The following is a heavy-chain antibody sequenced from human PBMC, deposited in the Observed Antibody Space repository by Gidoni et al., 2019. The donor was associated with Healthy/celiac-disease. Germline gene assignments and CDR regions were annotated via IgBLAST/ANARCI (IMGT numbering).Heavy chain of an antibody. J-gene: IGHJ3*02. CDR1: GFPFSSYA. D-gene: IGHD6-13*01. Sequence: EVQLVESGGGLVQPGGSLRLSCSASGFPFSSYAMHWVRQAPGKGLEYVSAISSNGGSTYYADSVKGRFTISRDNSKNTLFLQMSSLRPEDTAVYYCVKGSHSSSWYSAFDIWGQGTMVTVSS. V-gene: IGHV3-64D*09. CDR3: VKGSHSSSWYSAFDI. CDR2: ISSNGGST.